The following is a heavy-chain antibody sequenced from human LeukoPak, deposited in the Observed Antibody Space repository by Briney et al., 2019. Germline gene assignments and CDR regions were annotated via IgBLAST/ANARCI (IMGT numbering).Heavy chain of an antibody. Sequence: SETLSLTCAVYGGSFSGYYWSWIRQPPGKGLEWIGEINHSGSTNYNPSLKSRVTISVDTSKNQFSLKLSSVTAADTAVYYCARGGGSWYGTHFDYWGQRTLVTVSS. CDR3: ARGGGSWYGTHFDY. CDR2: INHSGST. V-gene: IGHV4-34*01. J-gene: IGHJ4*02. CDR1: GGSFSGYY. D-gene: IGHD6-13*01.